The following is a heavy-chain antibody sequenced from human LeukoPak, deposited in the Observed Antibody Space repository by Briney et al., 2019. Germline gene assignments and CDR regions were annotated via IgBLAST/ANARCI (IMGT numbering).Heavy chain of an antibody. CDR3: ARVPLSRYCSGSNCHSRVGTSDI. V-gene: IGHV3-7*01. CDR2: IKQDGSET. J-gene: IGHJ3*02. CDR1: GFTFSSYW. D-gene: IGHD2-15*01. Sequence: GGSLRLSCAASGFTFSSYWMSWVRQAPGKGPEWVANIKQDGSETYYMDSMKGRFTISRDNAKNSLYLQMNSLRAEDTAVYYCARVPLSRYCSGSNCHSRVGTSDIWGQGTMVTVSS.